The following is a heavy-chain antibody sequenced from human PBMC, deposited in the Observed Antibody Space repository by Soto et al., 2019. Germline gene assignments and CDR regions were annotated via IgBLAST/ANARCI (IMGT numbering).Heavy chain of an antibody. J-gene: IGHJ4*02. CDR2: ITSGGSNI. D-gene: IGHD2-2*01. V-gene: IGHV3-21*01. Sequence: PGGSLRLSCAASGFSVRGFSVNWFRQAPGKALEWVSSITSGGSNIFYADSVKGRFTISRDTAKNSLYLQMNSLRAEDTALYYCARGVSVASTPGRSHFFDYWSQGSLVTVSS. CDR1: GFSVRGFS. CDR3: ARGVSVASTPGRSHFFDY.